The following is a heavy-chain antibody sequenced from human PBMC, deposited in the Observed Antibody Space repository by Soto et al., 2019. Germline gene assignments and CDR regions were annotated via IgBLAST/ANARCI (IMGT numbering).Heavy chain of an antibody. Sequence: EVQLVESGGGLVRPGGSLRLSCVASGFTFSNYWMYWVRQAPGKGLVWVSRVNNDGTDTTHADSVKGRFTISRDNAENTLYLQRNSLRAEDTAVYYCARGGLQHALDVWGQGSTVTVSS. V-gene: IGHV3-74*03. CDR3: ARGGLQHALDV. CDR1: GFTFSNYW. D-gene: IGHD6-13*01. CDR2: VNNDGTDT. J-gene: IGHJ6*02.